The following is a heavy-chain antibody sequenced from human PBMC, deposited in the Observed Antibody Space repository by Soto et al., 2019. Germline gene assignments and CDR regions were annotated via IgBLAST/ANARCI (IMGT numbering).Heavy chain of an antibody. CDR1: GGSISSGDYY. D-gene: IGHD5-12*01. Sequence: QVQLQESGPGLVKPSQTLSLTCTVSGGSISSGDYYWSWIRQPPGKGLEWIGYIYYSGSTYYNPSLKSRVTISVDTSQNQSSLHLSSVTAADTAMYYCARAGVATIYPGNNWFDPWGQGTLVTVSS. CDR3: ARAGVATIYPGNNWFDP. CDR2: IYYSGST. J-gene: IGHJ5*02. V-gene: IGHV4-30-4*01.